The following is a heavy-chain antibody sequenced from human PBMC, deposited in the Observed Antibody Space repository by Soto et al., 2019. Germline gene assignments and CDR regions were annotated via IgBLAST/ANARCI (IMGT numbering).Heavy chain of an antibody. CDR2: ISSSSSYI. J-gene: IGHJ4*02. CDR3: ARVGYYLYYFDY. V-gene: IGHV3-21*01. Sequence: GSLSLSCAASGFTFSSYSMNWVRQAPGKGLEWVSSISSSSSYIYYADSVTGRFTISRDNAKNSLYLRMNSLRAEDTAVYYCARVGYYLYYFDYWGQGTLVTVSS. CDR1: GFTFSSYS. D-gene: IGHD3-10*01.